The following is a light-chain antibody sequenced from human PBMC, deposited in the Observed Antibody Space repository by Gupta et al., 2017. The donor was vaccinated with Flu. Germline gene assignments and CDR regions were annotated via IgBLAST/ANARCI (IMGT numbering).Light chain of an antibody. V-gene: IGKV4-1*01. CDR1: QRVLNSSSKKNH. Sequence: DIVMTQSPDSLAVSLGERASINCKSSQRVLNSSSKKNHLAWYQQKPGQPPKLLIYGASARESGVPDRFSGSGYRTDFTLTLTSLQAEDVAVYYCQQHDSIPYTFGQGTKVDIK. J-gene: IGKJ2*01. CDR3: QQHDSIPYT. CDR2: GAS.